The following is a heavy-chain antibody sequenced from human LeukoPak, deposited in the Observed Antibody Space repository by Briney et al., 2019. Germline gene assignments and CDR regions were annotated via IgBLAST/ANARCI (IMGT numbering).Heavy chain of an antibody. J-gene: IGHJ2*01. CDR1: GGSISSHY. CDR2: IYYSGST. Sequence: SETLSLTCTVSGGSISSHYWSWIRQPPGKGLEWIGYIYYSGSTNYNPSLKSRVTISVDTSKNQFSLKLSSVTAADTAVYYCVRVGSGYCTNGVCSYWYFDLWGRGTLVTVSS. D-gene: IGHD2-8*01. V-gene: IGHV4-59*11. CDR3: VRVGSGYCTNGVCSYWYFDL.